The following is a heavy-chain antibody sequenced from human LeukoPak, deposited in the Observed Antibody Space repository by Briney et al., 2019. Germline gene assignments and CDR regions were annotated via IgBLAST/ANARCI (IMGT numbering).Heavy chain of an antibody. CDR2: TVGSRPDT. CDR3: ARRLGLGFGEYSNNWFDP. D-gene: IGHD3-10*01. Sequence: PGGSLRLSCAASGFTFTNYAMSWVRQTPGKGLEWVAATVGSRPDTYHADSVKGRFTVSRDNSRNTLYLQMNSLRAEDTAVYYCARRLGLGFGEYSNNWFDPWGQGTLVTVSS. J-gene: IGHJ5*02. CDR1: GFTFTNYA. V-gene: IGHV3-23*01.